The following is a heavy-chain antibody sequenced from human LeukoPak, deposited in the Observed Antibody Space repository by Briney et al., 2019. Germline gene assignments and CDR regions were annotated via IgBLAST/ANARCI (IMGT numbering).Heavy chain of an antibody. CDR3: ARGRQQWLEEYYFDY. CDR1: GGSLSSGGYY. D-gene: IGHD6-19*01. J-gene: IGHJ4*02. V-gene: IGHV4-31*03. CDR2: IYYSGST. Sequence: PSETLSLTCTVSGGSLSSGGYYWSWVRQHPGKGLEWIGYIYYSGSTYYNPSLKSRVTISVDTSKNQFSLKLSSVTAADTAVYYCARGRQQWLEEYYFDYWGQGTLVTVSS.